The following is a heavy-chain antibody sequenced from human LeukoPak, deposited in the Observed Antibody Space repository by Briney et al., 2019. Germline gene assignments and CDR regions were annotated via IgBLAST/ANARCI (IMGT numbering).Heavy chain of an antibody. CDR1: GGSISSSNW. V-gene: IGHV4-4*02. CDR3: ASLRERSYYARGFDY. J-gene: IGHJ4*02. CDR2: IYHSGST. D-gene: IGHD1-26*01. Sequence: SETLSLTCAVSGGSISSSNWWSWVRQPPGKGLEWIGEIYHSGSTNYNPSLKSRVTISVDKSKNQFSLKLSSVTAADTAVYYCASLRERSYYARGFDYWGQGTLVTVSS.